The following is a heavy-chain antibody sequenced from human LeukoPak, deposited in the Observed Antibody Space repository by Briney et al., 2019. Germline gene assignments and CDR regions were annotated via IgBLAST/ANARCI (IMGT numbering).Heavy chain of an antibody. J-gene: IGHJ4*02. CDR1: GGSISSGDYY. CDR2: IYHSGST. V-gene: IGHV4-30-4*01. CDR3: ARGITMIVVVDY. Sequence: LSQTLSLTCTVSGGSISSGDYYWSWIRQPPGKGLEWIGYIYHSGSTYYNPSLKSRVTISVDTSKNQFSLKLSSVTAADTAVYYCARGITMIVVVDYWGQGTLVTVSS. D-gene: IGHD3-22*01.